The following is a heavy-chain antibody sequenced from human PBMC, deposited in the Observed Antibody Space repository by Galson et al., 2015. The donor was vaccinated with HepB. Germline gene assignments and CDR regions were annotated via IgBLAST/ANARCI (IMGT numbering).Heavy chain of an antibody. CDR3: ARSQPGRYYYDSSGYYLP. J-gene: IGHJ5*02. V-gene: IGHV5-10-1*01. D-gene: IGHD3-22*01. CDR2: IDPSDSYT. Sequence: QSGAEVKKPGESLRISCKGSGYSFTSYWISWVRQMPGKGLEWMGRIDPSDSYTNYSPSFQGHVTISADKSISTAYLQWSSLKASDTAMYYCARSQPGRYYYDSSGYYLPWGQGTLVTVSS. CDR1: GYSFTSYW.